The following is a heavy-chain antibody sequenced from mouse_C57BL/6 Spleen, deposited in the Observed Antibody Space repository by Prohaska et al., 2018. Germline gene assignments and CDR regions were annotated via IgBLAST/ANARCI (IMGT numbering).Heavy chain of an antibody. V-gene: IGHV1-59*01. Sequence: QVQLQQPGAELVRPGTSVKLSCKASGYTFTSYWMHWVKQRPGQGLEWIGVIDPSDSYTNYNQKFKGKATLTVDTSSSTAYMQLSSLTSEDSAVYYCARITTEYYFDYWGQGTTLTVSS. CDR2: IDPSDSYT. CDR3: ARITTEYYFDY. J-gene: IGHJ2*01. CDR1: GYTFTSYW. D-gene: IGHD1-1*01.